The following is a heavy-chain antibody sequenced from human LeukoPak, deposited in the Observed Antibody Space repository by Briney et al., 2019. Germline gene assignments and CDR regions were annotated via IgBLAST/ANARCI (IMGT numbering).Heavy chain of an antibody. J-gene: IGHJ4*02. V-gene: IGHV3-30*03. D-gene: IGHD3-22*01. CDR3: ARDVHYDSSGYYGRIDY. Sequence: GGSLRLSCAASGFTFSSYGMHWVRQAPGKGLEWVAVISYDGSNKYYADSVKGRFTISRDNSKNTLYLQMNSLRAEDTAVYYCARDVHYDSSGYYGRIDYWGQGTLVTVSS. CDR1: GFTFSSYG. CDR2: ISYDGSNK.